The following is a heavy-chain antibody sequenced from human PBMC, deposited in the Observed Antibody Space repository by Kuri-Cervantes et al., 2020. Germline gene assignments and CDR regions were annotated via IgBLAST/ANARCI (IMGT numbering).Heavy chain of an antibody. CDR1: GFTFSSYG. CDR2: ISYDGSNK. V-gene: IGHV3-30*18. D-gene: IGHD4-17*01. J-gene: IGHJ6*02. Sequence: VGSLRLSCAASGFTFSSYGMHWVRQAPGKGLEWVAVISYDGSNKYYADSVKGRFTISRDNSKNTLYLQMNSLRAEDTAVYYCAKDSHGDYGYYNYYGMDVWGQGTTVTVSS. CDR3: AKDSHGDYGYYNYYGMDV.